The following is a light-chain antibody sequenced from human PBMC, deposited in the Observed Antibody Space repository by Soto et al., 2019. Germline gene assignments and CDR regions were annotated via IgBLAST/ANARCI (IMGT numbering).Light chain of an antibody. Sequence: DIHMTQSPSTLSGSVGDRVTITCRASQTISSWLAWYPQKPGKAPKLLIYKPSTLKSGVPSRFSGSGSGTEFTLTISSLQPDDFAPYYCQHYTSYSEAFGQGTKV. CDR1: QTISSW. CDR3: QHYTSYSEA. J-gene: IGKJ1*01. CDR2: KPS. V-gene: IGKV1-5*03.